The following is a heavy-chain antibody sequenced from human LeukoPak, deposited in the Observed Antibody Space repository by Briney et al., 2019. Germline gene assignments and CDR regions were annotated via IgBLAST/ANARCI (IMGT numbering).Heavy chain of an antibody. CDR1: GFTVSSNS. V-gene: IGHV3-11*04. J-gene: IGHJ4*02. CDR2: IDKSGGTT. CDR3: GRGHWGLDY. D-gene: IGHD7-27*01. Sequence: GGSLRLSCTVSGFTVSSNSMSWVRQAPGKGLEWVAFIDKSGGTTYYADSVKGRFTISRDNAKSSLYLEMNSLRAEDTAVYYCGRGHWGLDYWGQGTLVTVSS.